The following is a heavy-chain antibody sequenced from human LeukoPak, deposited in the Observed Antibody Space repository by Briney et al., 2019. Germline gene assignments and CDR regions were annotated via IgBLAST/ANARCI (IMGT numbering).Heavy chain of an antibody. V-gene: IGHV1-69*13. CDR1: GYTFTSYG. CDR2: IIPIFGTA. J-gene: IGHJ6*02. CDR3: ARAPRGSYYYYGMDV. D-gene: IGHD1-26*01. Sequence: SVKVSCKASGYTFTSYGISWVRQAPGQGLEWMGGIIPIFGTANYAQKFQGRVTITADESTSTAYMELSSLRSEDTAVYYCARAPRGSYYYYGMDVWGQGTTVTVSS.